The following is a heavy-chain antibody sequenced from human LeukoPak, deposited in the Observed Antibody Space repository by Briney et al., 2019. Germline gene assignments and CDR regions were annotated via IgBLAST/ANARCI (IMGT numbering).Heavy chain of an antibody. CDR2: VSPYNGNT. CDR3: ARDLLWFEELFTDLLDY. J-gene: IGHJ4*02. D-gene: IGHD3-10*01. Sequence: GASVKVSCRASGYTFSTYGISWVRQAPGQGLEWMGWVSPYNGNTYYAQKYQGRVTMTTDTSTNTAYMELRSLRSGDTAVYYCARDLLWFEELFTDLLDYWGQGTLVTVSS. V-gene: IGHV1-18*01. CDR1: GYTFSTYG.